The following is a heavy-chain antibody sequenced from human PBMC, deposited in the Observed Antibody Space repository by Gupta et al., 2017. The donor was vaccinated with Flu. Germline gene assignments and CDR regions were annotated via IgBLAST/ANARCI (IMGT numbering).Heavy chain of an antibody. V-gene: IGHV1-46*03. Sequence: QVQLVQSGAEVRKPGASVKVSCKASGYTFTDNDLNWVRQAPGQGLEWLGLINPGAGITSYAQRFQGRVTMTRDTSTSTVFMELKSLRFDDTAVYFCARVRPCGGDCYFFDYWGQGNLVTVSS. CDR2: INPGAGIT. D-gene: IGHD2-21*02. CDR3: ARVRPCGGDCYFFDY. CDR1: GYTFTDND. J-gene: IGHJ4*02.